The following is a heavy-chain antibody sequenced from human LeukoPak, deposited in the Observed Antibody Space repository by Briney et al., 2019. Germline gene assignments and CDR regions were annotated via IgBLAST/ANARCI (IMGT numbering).Heavy chain of an antibody. CDR3: AKDRRIAAAGKYGMDV. Sequence: GGSLRLSCAASGFTFDDYAMHWVRQAPGKGLEWVSTIKWNSGSIGYADSVKGRFTISRDNTKNFLYLQIHRSRPEDPALYYCAKDRRIAAAGKYGMDVWGQGTSVTVSS. D-gene: IGHD6-13*01. V-gene: IGHV3-9*01. CDR1: GFTFDDYA. J-gene: IGHJ6*02. CDR2: IKWNSGSI.